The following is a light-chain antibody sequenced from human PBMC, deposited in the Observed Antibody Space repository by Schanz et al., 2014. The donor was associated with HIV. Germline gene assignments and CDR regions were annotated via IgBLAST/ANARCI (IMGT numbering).Light chain of an antibody. V-gene: IGLV1-40*01. CDR3: GSYAGSNSFVV. CDR2: GDS. J-gene: IGLJ2*01. CDR1: NSNIGAGYD. Sequence: QSVLTQPPSVSGAPGQRVTISCTGNNSNIGAGYDVHWYQQLPGTAPKLLIYGDSNRPSGVPDRFSGSKSGTSASLAITGLQAEDEADYYCGSYAGSNSFVVFGGGTKLTVL.